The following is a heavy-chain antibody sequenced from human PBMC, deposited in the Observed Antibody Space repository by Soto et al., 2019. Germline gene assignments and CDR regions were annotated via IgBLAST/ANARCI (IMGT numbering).Heavy chain of an antibody. CDR2: IRNKAHSYTT. V-gene: IGHV3-72*01. J-gene: IGHJ3*02. CDR3: ARGNRAFDI. CDR1: GFIFSSHF. Sequence: GGSLRLSCAASGFIFSSHFMGWVRQAPGKGLEWVGRIRNKAHSYTTESAASVKGRFTFSRDDSKSLLFLQMNSLKTEDTAMYFCARGNRAFDIWGQGTMVTVS.